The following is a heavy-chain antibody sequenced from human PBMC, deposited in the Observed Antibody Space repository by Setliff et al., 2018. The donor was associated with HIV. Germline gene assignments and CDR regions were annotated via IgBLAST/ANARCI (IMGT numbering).Heavy chain of an antibody. Sequence: ASVKVSCKASGYTFTNFYMHWVRQAPGQGLEWMGITNPGGGNTRYAQRFQGRVSMTRDTSTSTVYMELSSLRSEDTAVYYCARGQASNDYGVSLWGQGTMVTVSS. J-gene: IGHJ3*01. D-gene: IGHD4-17*01. CDR2: TNPGGGNT. CDR1: GYTFTNFY. CDR3: ARGQASNDYGVSL. V-gene: IGHV1-46*01.